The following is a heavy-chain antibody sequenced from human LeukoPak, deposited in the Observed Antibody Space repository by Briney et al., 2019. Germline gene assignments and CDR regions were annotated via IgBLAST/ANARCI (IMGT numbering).Heavy chain of an antibody. CDR2: MSPNSGNT. CDR1: GYTFTRYD. D-gene: IGHD2-8*01. Sequence: ASVKVSCKASGYTFTRYDIHWVRQATGQGLEWMGWMSPNSGNTGSAQKFLDRITMTRNTSISTAYMELSSLRSEDTAVYYCARGGPYDPTDYWGQGTLVTVSS. V-gene: IGHV1-8*01. CDR3: ARGGPYDPTDY. J-gene: IGHJ4*02.